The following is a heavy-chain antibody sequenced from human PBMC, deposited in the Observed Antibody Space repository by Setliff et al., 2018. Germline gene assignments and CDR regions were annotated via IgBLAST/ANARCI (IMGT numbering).Heavy chain of an antibody. D-gene: IGHD3-10*01. V-gene: IGHV4-34*01. CDR1: GGSFSGYQ. Sequence: SETLSLTCGVHGGSFSGYQWTWIRQPPGKGLEWIGEINQSGSANYNPSLKSRASLSVDTSEKQFSLKLSSVTAADAALYYCAASRAYTGAVEEWFLPKTFDFWGQGSQVTVSS. CDR3: AASRAYTGAVEEWFLPKTFDF. CDR2: INQSGSA. J-gene: IGHJ4*02.